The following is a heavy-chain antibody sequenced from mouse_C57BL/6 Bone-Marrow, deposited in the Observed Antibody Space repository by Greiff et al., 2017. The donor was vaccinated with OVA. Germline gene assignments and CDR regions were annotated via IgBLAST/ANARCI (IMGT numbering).Heavy chain of an antibody. Sequence: EVQLQESGPGMVKPSQSLSLTCTVTGYSITSGYDWHWIRHFPGNKLEWMGYISYSGSTNYNPSLKSRISITHDTSKNHFFLKLNSVTTEDTATYYCARRGYDYEGCYFDYWGQGTTLTVSS. D-gene: IGHD2-4*01. J-gene: IGHJ2*01. CDR3: ARRGYDYEGCYFDY. CDR2: ISYSGST. V-gene: IGHV3-1*01. CDR1: GYSITSGYD.